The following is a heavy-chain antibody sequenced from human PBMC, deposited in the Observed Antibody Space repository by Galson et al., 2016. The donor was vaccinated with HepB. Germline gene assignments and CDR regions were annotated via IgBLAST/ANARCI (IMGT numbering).Heavy chain of an antibody. CDR3: VREGLSRNWDDWYFDL. CDR2: IKQDGGEK. J-gene: IGHJ2*01. CDR1: GFTFNNHW. D-gene: IGHD1-1*01. V-gene: IGHV3-7*01. Sequence: SLRLSCAASGFTFNNHWMTWVRQAPGKGLEWVANIKQDGGEKYYVDSVKGRFTISRDNVKNSLYLQMSSLTVGDTAVYYCVREGLSRNWDDWYFDLWGRGTLATVSS.